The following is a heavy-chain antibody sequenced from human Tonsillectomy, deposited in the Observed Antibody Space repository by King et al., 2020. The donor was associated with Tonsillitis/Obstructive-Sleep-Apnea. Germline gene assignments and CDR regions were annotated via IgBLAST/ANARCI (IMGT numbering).Heavy chain of an antibody. CDR2: ISAYNGNT. CDR1: GYTFTSYG. D-gene: IGHD2-2*01. CDR3: ARGPTLGYCSSTSCYDAFDI. Sequence: QLVQSGAEVKKPGASVKVSCKASGYTFTSYGISWVRQAPGQGLEWMGWISAYNGNTNYAQKLQGRVTMTTDTSTSTAYMELRSLRSDDTAVDYCARGPTLGYCSSTSCYDAFDIWGQGTMVTVSS. J-gene: IGHJ3*02. V-gene: IGHV1-18*01.